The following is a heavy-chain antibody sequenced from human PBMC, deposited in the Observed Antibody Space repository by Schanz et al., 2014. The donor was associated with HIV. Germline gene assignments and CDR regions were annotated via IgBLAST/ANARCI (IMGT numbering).Heavy chain of an antibody. V-gene: IGHV3-23*04. CDR1: GFTFTDNY. D-gene: IGHD3-22*01. CDR2: ISGSGGSP. CDR3: AKPEYDSRGNSQSHFDY. J-gene: IGHJ4*02. Sequence: EVQLVESGGHLVQPGRSLRLSCAASGFTFTDNYMSWIRQAPGKGLEWVSTISGSGGSPYYADSVKGRFTISRDNSKNTLYLQMTTLRIDDTAVYYCAKPEYDSRGNSQSHFDYWGQGTLVTVSS.